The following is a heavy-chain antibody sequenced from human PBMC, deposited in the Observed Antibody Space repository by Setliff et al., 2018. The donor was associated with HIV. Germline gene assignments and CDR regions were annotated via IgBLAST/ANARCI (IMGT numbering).Heavy chain of an antibody. CDR2: LHY. Sequence: PSETLSLTCTVSGASINSGSHNWGWIRQPPGKGLEWIATLHYYNPSLKSRFTMALDTSRNEVSLKVSSVTAADAVVYYCARDHPHGGWFSTSWDYYYMDVWGKGTTVTVSS. J-gene: IGHJ6*03. CDR3: ARDHPHGGWFSTSWDYYYMDV. CDR1: GASINSGSHN. D-gene: IGHD3-10*01. V-gene: IGHV4-39*07.